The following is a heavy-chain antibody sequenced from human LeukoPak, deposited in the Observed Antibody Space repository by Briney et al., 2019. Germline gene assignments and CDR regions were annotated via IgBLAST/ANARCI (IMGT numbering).Heavy chain of an antibody. CDR2: ISGSGGST. J-gene: IGHJ4*02. D-gene: IGHD3-10*01. CDR3: AKDRDEGFGELLPVVFDY. Sequence: GGSLRLSCAASRFTFGGYGMSWLRQAPGKGLEWVSSISGSGGSTHYADSVKGRFTISRDNPKNALFLQMNSLRAEDTAVYYCAKDRDEGFGELLPVVFDYWGQGTRVTVSS. CDR1: RFTFGGYG. V-gene: IGHV3-23*01.